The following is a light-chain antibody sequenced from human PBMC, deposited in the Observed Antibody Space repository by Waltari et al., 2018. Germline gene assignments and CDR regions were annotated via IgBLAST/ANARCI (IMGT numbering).Light chain of an antibody. CDR1: SSDVGGYNY. V-gene: IGLV2-14*01. CDR2: EVS. Sequence: QSALTQPASVSGSPGQSITISCTGTSSDVGGYNYVSWYQQHPGKAPNVMIYEVSNRHSGVSNLFSGSKSGNTASLTISGLQAEDEADYYCSSYTSSSTYVFGTGTKVTVL. CDR3: SSYTSSSTYV. J-gene: IGLJ1*01.